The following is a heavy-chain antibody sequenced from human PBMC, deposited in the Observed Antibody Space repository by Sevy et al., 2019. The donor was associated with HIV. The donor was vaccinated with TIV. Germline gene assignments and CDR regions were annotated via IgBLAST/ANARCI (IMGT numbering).Heavy chain of an antibody. CDR1: GYTFTTYG. CDR2: ISAHNGNT. D-gene: IGHD3-16*01. Sequence: ASVKVSCKASGYTFTTYGISWVRQAPGQGLEWKGWISAHNGNTNYAQKLRGRVTMTTDSSTSMAYMELRSLRSDDTAVYYCARVGGLLLEPSRVYYGMDVWGHGTTVTVSS. V-gene: IGHV1-18*01. CDR3: ARVGGLLLEPSRVYYGMDV. J-gene: IGHJ6*02.